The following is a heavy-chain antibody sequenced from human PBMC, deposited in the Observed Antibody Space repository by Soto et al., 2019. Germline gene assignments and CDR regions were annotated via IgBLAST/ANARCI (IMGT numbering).Heavy chain of an antibody. CDR2: INHSGST. CDR3: AREGDTDTAMVTEFDY. Sequence: SETLSLTCAVYGGSFSGYYWSWIRQPPGKGLEWIGEINHSGSTNYNPSLKSRVTISVDTSKNQFSLKLSSVTAADTAVYYCAREGDTDTAMVTEFDYWGQGTLVT. D-gene: IGHD5-18*01. CDR1: GGSFSGYY. V-gene: IGHV4-34*01. J-gene: IGHJ4*02.